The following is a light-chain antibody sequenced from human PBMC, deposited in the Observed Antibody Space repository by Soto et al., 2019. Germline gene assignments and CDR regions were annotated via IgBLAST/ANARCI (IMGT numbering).Light chain of an antibody. J-gene: IGKJ2*01. CDR2: GAS. CDR1: QSVRSSY. CDR3: QQYGSSPYT. V-gene: IGKV3-20*01. Sequence: EIVLTQSPGTLSLSPGERATLSCRASQSVRSSYLAWYQQKPGQAPRLLIYGASSRATGIPDRFSGSGSGTDFTLTISRLEPEDFAAYYCQQYGSSPYTFGQGTKLEI.